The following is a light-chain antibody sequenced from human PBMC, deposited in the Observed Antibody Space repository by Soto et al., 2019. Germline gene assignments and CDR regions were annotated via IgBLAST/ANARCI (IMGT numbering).Light chain of an antibody. V-gene: IGKV3-20*01. Sequence: EIVLTQSPGTLSLSPGERATLSCRASQSVSSSYLAWYQQKPGQAPRLLIYGASSRATGIPDRFSGSGSGTDFTLTISRLEPEDFAVYYCQQYGRSLYTFGPGTKMDIK. CDR1: QSVSSSY. CDR3: QQYGRSLYT. J-gene: IGKJ3*01. CDR2: GAS.